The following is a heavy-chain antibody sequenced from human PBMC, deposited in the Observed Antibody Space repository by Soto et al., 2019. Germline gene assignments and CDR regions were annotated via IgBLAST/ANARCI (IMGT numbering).Heavy chain of an antibody. D-gene: IGHD3-22*01. CDR2: INHSGST. V-gene: IGHV4-34*01. Sequence: QVQLQQWGAGLLKPSETLSLTCAVYGGSFSGYYWSWIRQPPGKGLEWIGEINHSGSTNYNPSLKIRVTISVDTSKNQFSLKLSSVTAADTAVYYCARADYYDSSGYTHYFDYWGQGTLVTVSS. CDR1: GGSFSGYY. J-gene: IGHJ4*02. CDR3: ARADYYDSSGYTHYFDY.